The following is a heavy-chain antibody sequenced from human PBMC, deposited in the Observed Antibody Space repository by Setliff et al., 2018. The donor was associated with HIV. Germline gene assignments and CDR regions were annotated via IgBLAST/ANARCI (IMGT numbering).Heavy chain of an antibody. CDR2: IWHDGSNE. Sequence: QPGGSLRLSCAASGFSFSTYGMHWVRQAPGKGLEWVAVIWHDGSNENYADSVKGRFTISRDNSKNTLYLQMSSLRVDDTAVYYCAGGYAFRVDTAENLDYWGRGTLVTVSS. CDR1: GFSFSTYG. D-gene: IGHD5-18*01. J-gene: IGHJ4*01. CDR3: AGGYAFRVDTAENLDY. V-gene: IGHV3-33*08.